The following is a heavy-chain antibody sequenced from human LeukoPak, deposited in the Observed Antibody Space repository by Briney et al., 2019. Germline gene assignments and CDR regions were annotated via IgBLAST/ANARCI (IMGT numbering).Heavy chain of an antibody. Sequence: PGGSLRLSCAASGFTFSSHNINWVRQAPGKGLEWVSSISSTGTSIYYADSVKGRFTISRDNAKNSLYLQMDSLRDEDTAVYYCARGSIATHPTFFEYWGQGTLVTVSS. V-gene: IGHV3-21*01. CDR2: ISSTGTSI. J-gene: IGHJ4*02. CDR1: GFTFSSHN. CDR3: ARGSIATHPTFFEY. D-gene: IGHD6-6*01.